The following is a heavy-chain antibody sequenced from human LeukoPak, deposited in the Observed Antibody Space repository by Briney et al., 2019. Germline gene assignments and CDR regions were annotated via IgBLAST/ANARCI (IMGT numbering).Heavy chain of an antibody. CDR2: ISAYNGNT. J-gene: IGHJ4*02. CDR3: ARVLGSPYYYDSGAYLDY. CDR1: GGTFSSKA. D-gene: IGHD3-22*01. Sequence: ASVKVSCKASGGTFSSKAISWVRQAPGQGLERMGWISAYNGNTNYAQKLQGRVTMTTDTSTSTAYMELRSLRSDDTAVYYCARVLGSPYYYDSGAYLDYWGQGTLVTVSS. V-gene: IGHV1-18*01.